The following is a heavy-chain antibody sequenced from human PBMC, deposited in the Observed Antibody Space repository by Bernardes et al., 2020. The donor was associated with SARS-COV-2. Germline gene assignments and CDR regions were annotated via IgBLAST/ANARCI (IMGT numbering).Heavy chain of an antibody. D-gene: IGHD3-10*01. CDR1: GYTFTSYG. CDR3: ARSGFGVFFDP. V-gene: IGHV1-18*01. Sequence: ASVKVSCKASGYTFTSYGISWVRQAPGQGLEWMGWISASNGTTTYAQKLQGRVTMTTDTSTSTAYMELRSLRSDDTAVYYCARSGFGVFFDPWGQGTLVTGSS. J-gene: IGHJ5*02. CDR2: ISASNGTT.